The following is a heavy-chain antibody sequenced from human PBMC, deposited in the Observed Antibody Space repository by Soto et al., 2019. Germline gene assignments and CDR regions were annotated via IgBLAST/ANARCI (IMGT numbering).Heavy chain of an antibody. V-gene: IGHV3-23*01. CDR1: GFTFSSYA. CDR2: ISGSGGST. D-gene: IGHD3-22*01. CDR3: AKDLYDSSGYYYLYYYYGMDV. Sequence: GGSLRLSCAASGFTFSSYAMSWVRQAPGKGLEWVSAISGSGGSTYYADSVKGRFTISRDNSKNTLYLQMNSLRAEDTAVYYCAKDLYDSSGYYYLYYYYGMDVWGQGTTVTV. J-gene: IGHJ6*02.